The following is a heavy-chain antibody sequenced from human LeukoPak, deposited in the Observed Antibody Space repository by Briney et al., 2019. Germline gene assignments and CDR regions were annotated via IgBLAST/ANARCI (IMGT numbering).Heavy chain of an antibody. CDR3: ARDYSSGWPNFVY. D-gene: IGHD6-19*01. Sequence: DSVRVSCKASGYTFTSYGISWVRQAPGQGLEWMGWISTYNGNTNYAQKLQGRVTMTTDTSTSTAYMELRSLRSDDTAVYYCARDYSSGWPNFVYWGQGTLVTVSS. V-gene: IGHV1-18*01. J-gene: IGHJ4*02. CDR2: ISTYNGNT. CDR1: GYTFTSYG.